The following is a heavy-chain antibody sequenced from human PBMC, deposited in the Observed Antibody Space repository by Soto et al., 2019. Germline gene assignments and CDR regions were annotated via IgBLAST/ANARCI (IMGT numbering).Heavy chain of an antibody. CDR1: GGTFSSYA. Sequence: QVQLVQSGAEVKKPGSSVKVSCKASGGTFSSYAISWVRQAPGQGLEWMGGIIPIFGTANYAQKFQGRVTITADESTSTAYMELSSLRSEDTAVYYCARDKNDRGDGGTNAFDIWGQGTMVTVSS. D-gene: IGHD3-16*01. CDR3: ARDKNDRGDGGTNAFDI. J-gene: IGHJ3*02. V-gene: IGHV1-69*12. CDR2: IIPIFGTA.